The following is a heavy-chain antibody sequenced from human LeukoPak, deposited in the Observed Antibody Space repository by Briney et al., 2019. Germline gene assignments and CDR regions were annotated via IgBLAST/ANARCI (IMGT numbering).Heavy chain of an antibody. V-gene: IGHV4-38-2*02. Sequence: SETLSLTCTVSGYFISSGYYWGWIRQPPGKGLEWIGSIYHSGSTYYNPSLKSRVTISVDTSKNQFSLKLSSVTAADTAVYYCARVASATYGYNWGQGTLVTVSS. CDR2: IYHSGST. J-gene: IGHJ4*02. CDR1: GYFISSGYY. D-gene: IGHD5-18*01. CDR3: ARVASATYGYN.